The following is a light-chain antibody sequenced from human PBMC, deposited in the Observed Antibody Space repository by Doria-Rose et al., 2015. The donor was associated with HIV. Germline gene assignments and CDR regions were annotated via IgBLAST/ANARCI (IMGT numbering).Light chain of an antibody. Sequence: DIRVTQSPESLGMSLGERATLNCKSNQSLLYTSKNYLAWYQQKPGQPPKLLIYWASTRQSGVPARFSGSGSGTDFTLTNSSLEAEDVAVYYCQQYCDTPSFGPGTTVDIK. J-gene: IGKJ3*01. CDR3: QQYCDTPS. CDR2: WAS. V-gene: IGKV4-1*01. CDR1: QSLLYTSKNY.